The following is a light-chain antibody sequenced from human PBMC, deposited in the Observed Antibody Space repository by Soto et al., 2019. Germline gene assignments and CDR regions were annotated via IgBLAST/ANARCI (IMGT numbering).Light chain of an antibody. V-gene: IGKV3-15*01. CDR1: QSVSSN. CDR3: HQYNNWPPLT. CDR2: GAS. Sequence: EIVMTQSPATLSVSPGERATLSCRASQSVSSNLAWYQQKPGQAPRLLISGASTRATGIPARFSGSGSGTEFTLTINHLQSEDFAVYYCHQYNNWPPLTFGGGTKVEIK. J-gene: IGKJ4*01.